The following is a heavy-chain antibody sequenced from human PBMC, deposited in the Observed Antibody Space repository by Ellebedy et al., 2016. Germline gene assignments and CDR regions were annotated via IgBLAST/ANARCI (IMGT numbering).Heavy chain of an antibody. J-gene: IGHJ4*02. Sequence: GGSLRLSCAASGFTLSSYWMHWVRQAPGKGLVWVARIDTDVSRTNYAGSVMGRFTISRDNAKNSLYLQMNSLRAEDTAVYYCAREWRGYSGYDGFDYWGQGTLVTVSS. CDR3: AREWRGYSGYDGFDY. D-gene: IGHD5-12*01. V-gene: IGHV3-74*01. CDR1: GFTLSSYW. CDR2: IDTDVSRT.